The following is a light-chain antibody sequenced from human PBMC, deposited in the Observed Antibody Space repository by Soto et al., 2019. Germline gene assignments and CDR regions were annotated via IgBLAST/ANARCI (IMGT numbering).Light chain of an antibody. CDR3: MQAIQTLT. CDR1: QSLLHSNGYNY. Sequence: DIVMTQSPLSLPVTPGEPASISCRSSQSLLHSNGYNYLDWYLQKPGQSPQLLIYLGSTRASGVPERFSGRVSGTDFTLKISRVEAEDVGVYYCMQAIQTLTFGGGTKVEIK. CDR2: LGS. V-gene: IGKV2-28*01. J-gene: IGKJ4*01.